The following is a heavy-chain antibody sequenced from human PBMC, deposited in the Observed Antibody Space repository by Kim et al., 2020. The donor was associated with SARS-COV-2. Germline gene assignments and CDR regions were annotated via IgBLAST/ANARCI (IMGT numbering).Heavy chain of an antibody. D-gene: IGHD2-21*02. Sequence: GGSLRLSCTASGFTFGDYAMSWFRQAPGKGLEWVGFIRSKAYGGTTEYAASVKGRFTISRDDSKSIAYLQMNSLKTEDTAVYYCTRDSGHGVVVTAPWCYWGQGTLVTVSS. V-gene: IGHV3-49*03. J-gene: IGHJ4*02. CDR1: GFTFGDYA. CDR2: IRSKAYGGTT. CDR3: TRDSGHGVVVTAPWCY.